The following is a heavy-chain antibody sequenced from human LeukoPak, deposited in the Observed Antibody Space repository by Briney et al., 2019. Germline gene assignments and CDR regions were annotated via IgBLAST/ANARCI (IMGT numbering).Heavy chain of an antibody. CDR2: IYHSGST. J-gene: IGHJ4*02. CDR1: GYSIRSGYY. CDR3: ARTYSSGQGAYY. V-gene: IGHV4-38-2*02. Sequence: PSETLSLTCTVSGYSIRSGYYWGWIRQSPGKGLEWIGSIYHSGSTYYNPSLKSRVTISVDTSKNQPSLKLSSVTAADTAVYYCARTYSSGQGAYYWGQGTLVTVSS. D-gene: IGHD6-19*01.